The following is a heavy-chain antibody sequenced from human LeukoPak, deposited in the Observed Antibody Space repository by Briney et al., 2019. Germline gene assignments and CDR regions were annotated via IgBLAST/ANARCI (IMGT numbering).Heavy chain of an antibody. CDR1: GGSISGGY. CDR2: IYYSGST. D-gene: IGHD1-14*01. V-gene: IGHV4-59*01. J-gene: IGHJ3*02. Sequence: PSETLSLTCTVSGGSISGGYWSWIRQPPGKGLEWIGYIYYSGSTNYNPSLKSRVTISVDTSKNQFSLKLSSVTAADTAVYYCAREPGDAFDIWGQGTMVTVSS. CDR3: AREPGDAFDI.